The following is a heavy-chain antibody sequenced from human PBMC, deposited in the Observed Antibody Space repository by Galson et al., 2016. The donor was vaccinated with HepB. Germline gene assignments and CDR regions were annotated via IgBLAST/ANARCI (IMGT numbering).Heavy chain of an antibody. CDR1: GFAFSSSG. J-gene: IGHJ6*02. CDR3: ARRSGCMDV. CDR2: IWYDGSNK. V-gene: IGHV3-33*04. Sequence: SLRLSCAAPGFAFSSSGMHWARQAPGKGLEWVAAIWYDGSNKDYADSVKGRFTISRDNSKYTLYRQMTSLRAEDTSVYYCARRSGCMDVWGRGTTVTVSS. D-gene: IGHD3-10*01.